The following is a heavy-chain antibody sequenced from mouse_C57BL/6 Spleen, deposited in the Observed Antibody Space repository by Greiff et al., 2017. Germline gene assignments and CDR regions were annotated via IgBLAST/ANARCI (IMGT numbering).Heavy chain of an antibody. CDR2: IWGDGST. D-gene: IGHD1-1*01. CDR1: GFSLTSYG. J-gene: IGHJ4*01. Sequence: QVQLKESGPGLVAPSQSLSITCTVSGFSLTSYGVSWVRQPPGKGLEWLGVIWGDGSTNYHSALIARLGISKDNSKSQVFLKLNSLQTDDTATYYCAKPGDYYGSSPFYYAMDYWGQGTSVTVSS. CDR3: AKPGDYYGSSPFYYAMDY. V-gene: IGHV2-3*01.